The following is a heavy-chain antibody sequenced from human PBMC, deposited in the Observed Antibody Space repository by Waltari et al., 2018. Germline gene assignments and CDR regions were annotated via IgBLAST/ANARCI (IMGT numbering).Heavy chain of an antibody. Sequence: EVQLVESGGDLVQPGGSLRLSCAVSGFTFRSYWMSWVRQAPGKGLEWVANINQDGSGKFYVDSVKGRFTISRDNARNSLYLEMNSLRAEDTAVYYCATFDYWGQGTLVTVSS. J-gene: IGHJ4*02. CDR3: ATFDY. CDR2: INQDGSGK. V-gene: IGHV3-7*01. CDR1: GFTFRSYW.